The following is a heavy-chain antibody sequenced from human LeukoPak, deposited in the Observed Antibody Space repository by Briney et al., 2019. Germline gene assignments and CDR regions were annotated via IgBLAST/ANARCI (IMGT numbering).Heavy chain of an antibody. CDR1: GGSISSYY. D-gene: IGHD6-19*01. V-gene: IGHV4-59*01. CDR2: IYYSGST. CDR3: ARERIAVAGGYYFDY. Sequence: PSETLSLTCTVSGGSISSYYWSWIRQPPGEELEWIGYIYYSGSTNYNPSLKSRVTISVDTSKNQFSLKLSSVTAADTAVYYCARERIAVAGGYYFDYWGQGTLVTVSS. J-gene: IGHJ4*02.